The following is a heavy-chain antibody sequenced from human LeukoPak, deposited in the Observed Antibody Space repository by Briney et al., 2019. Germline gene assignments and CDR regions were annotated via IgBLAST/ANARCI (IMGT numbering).Heavy chain of an antibody. V-gene: IGHV4-34*01. CDR2: INHSGST. J-gene: IGHJ4*02. Sequence: SETLSLTCAVYGGSFSGYYWSWIRKPPGKGLEGSGEINHSGSTNYNPSLTSRVTISVDTSKNQFSLKLSSVTAADTAVYYCARGGDYGDYFDYWGQGTLVTASS. D-gene: IGHD4-17*01. CDR1: GGSFSGYY. CDR3: ARGGDYGDYFDY.